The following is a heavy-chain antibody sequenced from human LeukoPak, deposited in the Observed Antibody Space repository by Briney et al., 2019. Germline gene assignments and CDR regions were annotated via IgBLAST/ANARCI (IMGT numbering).Heavy chain of an antibody. CDR1: GYTFTSYG. Sequence: ASVKVSCKASGYTFTSYGISWVRQAPGQGLEWMGWISAYNGNTNYAQKLQGRVTMTTDTSTSTAYMELRSLRSDDTAVYYCARDSGYIVATTAYYYYYMDVWGKGTTVTVSS. CDR2: ISAYNGNT. J-gene: IGHJ6*03. CDR3: ARDSGYIVATTAYYYYYMDV. D-gene: IGHD5-12*01. V-gene: IGHV1-18*01.